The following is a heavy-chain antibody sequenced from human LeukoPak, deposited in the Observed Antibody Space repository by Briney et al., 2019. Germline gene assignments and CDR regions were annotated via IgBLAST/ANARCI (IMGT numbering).Heavy chain of an antibody. CDR2: ISSSSSYI. CDR3: ARDWMVRGVTSDAFDI. CDR1: GFTFSSYS. J-gene: IGHJ3*02. D-gene: IGHD3-10*01. V-gene: IGHV3-21*01. Sequence: GGSLRLSCAASGFTFSSYSMNWVRQAPGKGLEWVSSISSSSSYIYYADSVKGRFTISRDNAKSSLYLQMNSLRAEDTAVYYCARDWMVRGVTSDAFDIWGQGTMVTVSS.